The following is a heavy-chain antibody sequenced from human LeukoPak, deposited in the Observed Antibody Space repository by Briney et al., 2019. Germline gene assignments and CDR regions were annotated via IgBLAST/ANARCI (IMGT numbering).Heavy chain of an antibody. Sequence: ASVKVSRKVSGYTLTEVSIHWVRQTPGEGLEWMGGFDPEDGETIYAQKFQGRVYMTEDTSTDTANMELSSLRSEDTAVYYCTTGGTYSYGDTTYHTFDYWGQGTLLTVSS. CDR1: GYTLTEVS. V-gene: IGHV1-24*01. D-gene: IGHD3-10*01. CDR3: TTGGTYSYGDTTYHTFDY. CDR2: FDPEDGET. J-gene: IGHJ4*02.